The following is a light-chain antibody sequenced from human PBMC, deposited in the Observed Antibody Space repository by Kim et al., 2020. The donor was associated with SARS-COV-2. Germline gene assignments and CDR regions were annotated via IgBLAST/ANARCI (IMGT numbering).Light chain of an antibody. CDR3: QQYSGWPPGDT. Sequence: EIVMTQSPAILSVSPGERATLSCRASQSVSSHFAGYQQRPGQPPRLLIYGASTRATGIPARFSGSGSGTAFTLTISSLQSADVATYYCQQYSGWPPGDTFGQGTKLEI. CDR2: GAS. V-gene: IGKV3-15*01. CDR1: QSVSSH. J-gene: IGKJ2*01.